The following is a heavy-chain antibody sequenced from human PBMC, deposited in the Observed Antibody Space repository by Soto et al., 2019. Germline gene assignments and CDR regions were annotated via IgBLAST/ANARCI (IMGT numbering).Heavy chain of an antibody. D-gene: IGHD5-18*01. J-gene: IGHJ4*02. Sequence: EVQLVESGGGLVQLGGSLRLSCEASGFTFRTYWMHWVRQAPGKGLVWVSRIKSDGSGTYYADSVEGRFTISRDNAQNTLYLQMNSRRAEDTAVYYWVRGDGDYQDGNGYLGRHWGQGTLVTVSS. CDR2: IKSDGSGT. CDR3: VRGDGDYQDGNGYLGRH. V-gene: IGHV3-74*01. CDR1: GFTFRTYW.